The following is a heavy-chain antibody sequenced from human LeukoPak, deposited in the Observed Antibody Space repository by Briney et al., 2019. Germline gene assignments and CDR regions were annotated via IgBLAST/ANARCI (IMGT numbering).Heavy chain of an antibody. CDR1: GGTFSSYA. CDR3: ARAGLWDYYDSSGYHNGAFDI. D-gene: IGHD3-22*01. J-gene: IGHJ3*02. CDR2: IIPIFGTA. V-gene: IGHV1-69*01. Sequence: ASVKVSCKASGGTFSSYAISWVRQAPGQGLEWMGGIIPIFGTANYAQKFQGRVTITADESTSTAYMELSRLRSDDTAVYYCARAGLWDYYDSSGYHNGAFDIWGQGTMVSVSS.